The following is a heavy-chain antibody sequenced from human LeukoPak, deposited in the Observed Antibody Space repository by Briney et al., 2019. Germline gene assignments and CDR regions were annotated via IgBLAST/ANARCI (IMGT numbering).Heavy chain of an antibody. V-gene: IGHV3-30-3*01. CDR2: ISYDGSNK. Sequence: GGSLRLSCAASGFTFSSYAMHWVRQAPGKGLEWVAVISYDGSNKYYADSVKGRFTISRDNSKNTLYLQMNSLRAEDTAVYYCARDRFPYCSSTSCYFDQWGQGTLVTVSS. J-gene: IGHJ4*02. D-gene: IGHD2-2*01. CDR3: ARDRFPYCSSTSCYFDQ. CDR1: GFTFSSYA.